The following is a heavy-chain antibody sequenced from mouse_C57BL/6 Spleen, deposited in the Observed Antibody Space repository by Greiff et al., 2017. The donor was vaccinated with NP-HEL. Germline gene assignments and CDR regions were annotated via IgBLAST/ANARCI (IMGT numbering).Heavy chain of an antibody. CDR1: GYTFTSYG. Sequence: QVQLQQSGAELARPGASVKLSCKASGYTFTSYGISWVKQRTGQGLEWIGEIYPRSGNTYYNEKFKGKATLPADKSSSTAYMERRSLTSEASAVYFWARRDTTVVDAMDYWGQGTSVTVSS. J-gene: IGHJ4*01. D-gene: IGHD1-1*01. CDR2: IYPRSGNT. CDR3: ARRDTTVVDAMDY. V-gene: IGHV1-81*01.